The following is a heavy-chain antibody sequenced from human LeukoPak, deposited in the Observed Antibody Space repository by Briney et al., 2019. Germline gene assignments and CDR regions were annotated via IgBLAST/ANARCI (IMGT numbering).Heavy chain of an antibody. V-gene: IGHV1-18*01. CDR3: ARHPHGDYVRFDY. Sequence: APGKLSCKASGHTFTSYGISWVRQAPGQGLKWRGWISAYNGNTNYAQKLQGRDTMTTDTSTSTAYMELRSLRSDDTAVYYCARHPHGDYVRFDYWGQGTLVTVSS. J-gene: IGHJ4*02. CDR1: GHTFTSYG. CDR2: ISAYNGNT. D-gene: IGHD4-17*01.